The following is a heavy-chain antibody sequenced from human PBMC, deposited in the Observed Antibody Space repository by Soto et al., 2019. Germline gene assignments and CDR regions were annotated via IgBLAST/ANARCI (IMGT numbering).Heavy chain of an antibody. CDR1: GFTFTSSA. J-gene: IGHJ4*02. D-gene: IGHD3-16*02. CDR2: IVVGSGNT. Sequence: SVKVSCKASGFTFTSSAVQWVRQARGQRLEWIGWIVVGSGNTNYAQKFQERVTITRDMSTSTAYMELSSLRSEDTAVYYCAASRRLGELSLDYWGQGTLVTVSS. CDR3: AASRRLGELSLDY. V-gene: IGHV1-58*01.